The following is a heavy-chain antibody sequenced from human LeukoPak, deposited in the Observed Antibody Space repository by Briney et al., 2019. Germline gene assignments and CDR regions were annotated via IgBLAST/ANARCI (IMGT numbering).Heavy chain of an antibody. D-gene: IGHD2-2*02. Sequence: LTGRSLRLSCAASGFTFSRHGMHWVRQAPGKGLEWVAVIWYGGSNKYYADAVKGRFTISRDNSKNMLYLQMNSLRAEDTAVYYCARDIVSYYIDYWGQGTLVTVSS. CDR1: GFTFSRHG. V-gene: IGHV3-33*01. J-gene: IGHJ4*02. CDR3: ARDIVSYYIDY. CDR2: IWYGGSNK.